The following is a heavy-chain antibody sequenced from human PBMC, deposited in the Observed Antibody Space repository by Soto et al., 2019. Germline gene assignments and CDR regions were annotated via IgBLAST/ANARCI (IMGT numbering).Heavy chain of an antibody. CDR2: ISGSGDGI. CDR1: GFTFSTNYG. D-gene: IGHD1-26*01. J-gene: IGHJ4*02. Sequence: PGGSLRLSCVGSGFTFSTNYGLAWVRPARGKGLECVSSISGSGDGIAYADSVKGRFTISTDSSKNTLYLQMNNLRADDTAVYFCAKKCRGSCPFDYWGQGTLVTVSS. V-gene: IGHV3-23*01. CDR3: AKKCRGSCPFDY.